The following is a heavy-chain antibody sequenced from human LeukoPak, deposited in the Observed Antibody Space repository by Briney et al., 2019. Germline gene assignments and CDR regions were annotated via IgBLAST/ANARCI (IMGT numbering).Heavy chain of an antibody. Sequence: GGSLRLSCAASGFTVSSNYMSWVRQAPGKGLEWVSVIYSGGSTYYADSVKGRFTISRDNSKNTLYLQMNSLRAEDTAVYYCAGQNYDFWSGFDYWGQGTLVTVSS. V-gene: IGHV3-66*04. CDR1: GFTVSSNY. CDR3: AGQNYDFWSGFDY. D-gene: IGHD3-3*01. CDR2: IYSGGST. J-gene: IGHJ4*02.